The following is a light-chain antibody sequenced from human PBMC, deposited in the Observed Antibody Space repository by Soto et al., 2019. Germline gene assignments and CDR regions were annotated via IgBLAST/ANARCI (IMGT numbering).Light chain of an antibody. Sequence: QSALTQPASVSGSPGQSITISRTGTSSDVGDHNSVSWYQQQPGKAPKLMIYAVSNRPSGVSNRFSGSKSGNTASLTISGLQAEDEADYYCSSYTTSTTVIFGGGTKLTVL. CDR1: SSDVGDHNS. V-gene: IGLV2-14*03. CDR2: AVS. J-gene: IGLJ2*01. CDR3: SSYTTSTTVI.